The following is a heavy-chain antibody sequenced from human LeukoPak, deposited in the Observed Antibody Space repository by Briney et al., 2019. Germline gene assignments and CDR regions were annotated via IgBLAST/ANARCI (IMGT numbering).Heavy chain of an antibody. CDR1: GFTFSNSA. CDR2: LSGSSITT. J-gene: IGHJ4*01. V-gene: IGHV3-23*01. D-gene: IGHD6-19*01. CDR3: AKGIYSSGWSYFDY. Sequence: GGSLRLSCAASGFTFSNSAMSWVRQAPGKGLEWGSTLSGSSITTYYEDSVKGRFTISRDNSKNTLYLQMNSLRAEDTAVYYCAKGIYSSGWSYFDYWGHGTLVTVSS.